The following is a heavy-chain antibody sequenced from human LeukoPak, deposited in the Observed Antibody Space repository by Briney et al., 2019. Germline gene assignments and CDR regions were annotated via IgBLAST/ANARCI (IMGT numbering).Heavy chain of an antibody. D-gene: IGHD3-22*01. Sequence: PGGSLRLSCAASGFTFSSYAMHWVRQAPGKGLEYVSAISSNGGSTYYANSVKGRFTISRDNSKNTLYLQMGSLRAEDMAVYYCARSSGYSDYWGQGTLATVSS. J-gene: IGHJ4*02. CDR1: GFTFSSYA. CDR3: ARSSGYSDY. CDR2: ISSNGGST. V-gene: IGHV3-64*01.